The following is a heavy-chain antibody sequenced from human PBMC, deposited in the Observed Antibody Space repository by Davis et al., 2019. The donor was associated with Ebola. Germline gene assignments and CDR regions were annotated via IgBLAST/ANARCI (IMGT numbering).Heavy chain of an antibody. Sequence: SETLSPTCTVPGGSLSSHYWSWIRQPPGKGLEWIGYTYYSGSTNYNTSLKSRVTISVDTSKNQFPLKLSSVTATDTAVYYCARLANYDFWSGYSEVDYWGQGTLVTVSS. CDR3: ARLANYDFWSGYSEVDY. V-gene: IGHV4-59*08. D-gene: IGHD3-3*01. J-gene: IGHJ4*02. CDR2: TYYSGST. CDR1: GGSLSSHY.